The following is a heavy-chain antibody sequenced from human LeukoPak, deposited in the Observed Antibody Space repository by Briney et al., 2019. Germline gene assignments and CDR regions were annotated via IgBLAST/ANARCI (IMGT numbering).Heavy chain of an antibody. CDR3: AEERGFGEFRPPLY. CDR1: GFTFYNYG. Sequence: GGSLRLSCAASGFTFYNYGMHWVRQAPGKGLEWVAFKGRFTISRDNSKNTLYLQMNSLRAEDTAVYYCAEERGFGEFRPPLYWGQGTLVTVSS. D-gene: IGHD3-10*01. J-gene: IGHJ4*02. V-gene: IGHV3-30*02.